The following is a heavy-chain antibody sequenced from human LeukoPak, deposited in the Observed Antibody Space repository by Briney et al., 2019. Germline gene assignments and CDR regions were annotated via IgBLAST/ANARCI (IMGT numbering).Heavy chain of an antibody. D-gene: IGHD3-22*01. Sequence: RTGGSLRLSCAASGFTFSSYAMSWVRQAPGKGLEWVSAISGSGGSTYYADSVKGRFTISRDNSKNTLYLQMNSLRAEDTAVYYCAKEASGEYYYDSSGYYPFDYWGQGTLVTVSS. CDR3: AKEASGEYYYDSSGYYPFDY. J-gene: IGHJ4*02. CDR1: GFTFSSYA. V-gene: IGHV3-23*01. CDR2: ISGSGGST.